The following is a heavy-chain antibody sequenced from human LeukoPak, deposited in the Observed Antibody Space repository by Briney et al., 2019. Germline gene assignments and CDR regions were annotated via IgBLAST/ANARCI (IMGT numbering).Heavy chain of an antibody. D-gene: IGHD3-22*01. V-gene: IGHV4-31*03. CDR2: IYYSGST. CDR1: GGSISSGGYY. J-gene: IGHJ4*02. CDR3: ARVGYYDSSGYLEGFDY. Sequence: SQTLSLICTVSGGSISSGGYYWSWIRQHPGKGLEWIGYIYYSGSTCYNPSLKSRVTISVDTSKNQFSLKLSSVTAADTAVYYCARVGYYDSSGYLEGFDYRGQGTLVTVSS.